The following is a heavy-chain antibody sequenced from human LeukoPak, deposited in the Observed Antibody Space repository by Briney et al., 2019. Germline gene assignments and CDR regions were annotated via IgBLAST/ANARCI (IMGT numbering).Heavy chain of an antibody. J-gene: IGHJ5*02. CDR2: INHSGST. V-gene: IGHV4-34*01. CDR1: GGSFSGYY. Sequence: IPSETLSLTCAVYGGSFSGYYWSWIRQPPGKGLEWIGEINHSGSTNYNPSLKSRVTISVDTSKNQFSLKLSSVTAADTAVYYCAKPHTPYNWFDPWGQGTLVTVSS. CDR3: AKPHTPYNWFDP.